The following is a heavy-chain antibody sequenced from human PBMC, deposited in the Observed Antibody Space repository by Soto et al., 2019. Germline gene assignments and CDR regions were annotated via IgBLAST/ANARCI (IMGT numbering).Heavy chain of an antibody. J-gene: IGHJ6*02. Sequence: GGSLRLSCAASGFTFSSYGMHWVRQAPGKGLEWVAVISYDGSNKYYADSVKGRFTISRDNSKNTLYLQMNSLRAEDTAVYYCAKVQNGVTIFGVVIPADYYYGMDVWGQGTTVTVSS. CDR3: AKVQNGVTIFGVVIPADYYYGMDV. V-gene: IGHV3-30*18. D-gene: IGHD3-3*01. CDR1: GFTFSSYG. CDR2: ISYDGSNK.